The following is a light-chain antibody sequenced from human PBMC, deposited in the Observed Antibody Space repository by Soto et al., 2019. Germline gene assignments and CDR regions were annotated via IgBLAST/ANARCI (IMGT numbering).Light chain of an antibody. CDR3: VLFMGSVV. CDR1: SGSVSTSYY. V-gene: IGLV8-61*01. CDR2: NTN. J-gene: IGLJ2*01. Sequence: QAVVTQEPSFSVSPGGTVTLTCGLSSGSVSTSYYPSWYQQTPGQAPRTLIYNTNTRSSGVPDRFSGSILGDKAALTITGAQADDESDYYCVLFMGSVVFGGGTKVTVL.